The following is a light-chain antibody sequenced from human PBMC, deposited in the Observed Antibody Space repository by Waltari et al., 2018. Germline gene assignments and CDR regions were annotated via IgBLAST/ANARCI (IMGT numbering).Light chain of an antibody. CDR3: AAWDDSLSAWV. J-gene: IGLJ3*02. CDR2: WNA. CDR1: SSHIGSYY. Sequence: QSVLTQPPSASGTPGQTVTIPCSGSSSHIGSYYIYWYQQVPGTAPKLLIYWNAQRPSGVPDRFSGSKSGTSASLAISGLRSEDEADYYCAAWDDSLSAWVFGGGTKLIVL. V-gene: IGLV1-47*01.